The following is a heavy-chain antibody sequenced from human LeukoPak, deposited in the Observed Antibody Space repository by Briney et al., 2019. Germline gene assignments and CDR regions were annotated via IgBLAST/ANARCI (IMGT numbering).Heavy chain of an antibody. CDR2: ISYGGSNK. CDR1: GFTFSSYA. V-gene: IGHV3-30-3*01. Sequence: HPGGSLRLSCAASGFTFSSYAMHWVRQAPGKGLGWVALISYGGSNKYYADSVKGRFTISRDNSKNTLYLEMNSLRPEDTAVYYCARFRAATTRFDYWGQGTLVTVSS. J-gene: IGHJ4*02. CDR3: ARFRAATTRFDY. D-gene: IGHD1/OR15-1a*01.